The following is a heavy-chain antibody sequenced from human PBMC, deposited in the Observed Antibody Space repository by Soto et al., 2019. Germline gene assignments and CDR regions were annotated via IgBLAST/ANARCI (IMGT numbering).Heavy chain of an antibody. V-gene: IGHV4-59*01. CDR1: GDSIRSYY. CDR2: IYYSGYT. D-gene: IGHD3-22*01. CDR3: AGEDYYYDSSGYYRL. J-gene: IGHJ4*02. Sequence: SETLSLTCTVSGDSIRSYYWSWIRQPPGKGLEWIGYIYYSGYTSYNPSLKSRVTISVDTSKNQFSLKLNSVTAADTAVYYCAGEDYYYDSSGYYRLWGQGTLVTVSS.